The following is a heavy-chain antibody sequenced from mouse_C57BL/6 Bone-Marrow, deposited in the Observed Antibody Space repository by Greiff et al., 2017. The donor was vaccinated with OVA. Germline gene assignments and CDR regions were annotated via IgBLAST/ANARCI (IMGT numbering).Heavy chain of an antibody. V-gene: IGHV14-2*01. Sequence: VQLQQSGAELVKPGASVKLSCTASGFNIKDYYMHWVKQRTERGRGGIGRFDPEDGETKYAPKFQGKATITADTSSNTAYLQLSSLTSEDTAVYYCARMGYYGSSSFAYWGQGTLVTVSA. CDR3: ARMGYYGSSSFAY. CDR1: GFNIKDYY. CDR2: FDPEDGET. D-gene: IGHD1-1*01. J-gene: IGHJ3*01.